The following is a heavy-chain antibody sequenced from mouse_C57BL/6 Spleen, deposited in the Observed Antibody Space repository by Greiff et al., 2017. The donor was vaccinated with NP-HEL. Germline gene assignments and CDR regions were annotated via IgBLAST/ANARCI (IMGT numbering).Heavy chain of an antibody. V-gene: IGHV5-17*01. CDR3: AGGDYDGEDAMDY. CDR1: GFTFSDYG. J-gene: IGHJ4*01. D-gene: IGHD2-4*01. Sequence: EVKLVESGGGLVKPGGSLKLSCAASGFTFSDYGMNWVRQAPEKGLEWVAYISSGSSTIYYADTVKGRFTISRDNAKNTLFLQMTSLRSEDTAMYYCAGGDYDGEDAMDYWGQGTSVTVSS. CDR2: ISSGSSTI.